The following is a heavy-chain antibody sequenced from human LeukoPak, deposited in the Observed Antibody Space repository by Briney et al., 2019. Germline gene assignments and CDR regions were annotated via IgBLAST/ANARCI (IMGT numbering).Heavy chain of an antibody. CDR2: IYYSGGT. V-gene: IGHV4-31*03. CDR3: ARGRYSGSYGYFDY. J-gene: IGHJ4*02. Sequence: SETLSLTCTVSGGSISSGGYYWSWIRQHPGKGLEWIGYIYYSGGTYYNPSLKSRVTISVDTSKNQFSLKLSSVTAADTAVYYCARGRYSGSYGYFDYWGQGTLVTVSS. CDR1: GGSISSGGYY. D-gene: IGHD1-26*01.